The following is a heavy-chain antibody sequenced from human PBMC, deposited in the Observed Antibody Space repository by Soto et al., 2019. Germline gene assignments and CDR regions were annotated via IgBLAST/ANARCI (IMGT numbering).Heavy chain of an antibody. CDR2: FTRAGGT. CDR1: GFTFSNYA. CDR3: AREFAPGSPNYDY. J-gene: IGHJ4*02. V-gene: IGHV3-23*01. Sequence: GGSLRLSCAAAGFTFSNYAMSWARQSPGNGLEWVSTFTRAGGTHYADSVKGRFTISRDNSNNMLFLQMNSLRAEDTALYYCAREFAPGSPNYDYWGLGTLVTVSS. D-gene: IGHD2-21*01.